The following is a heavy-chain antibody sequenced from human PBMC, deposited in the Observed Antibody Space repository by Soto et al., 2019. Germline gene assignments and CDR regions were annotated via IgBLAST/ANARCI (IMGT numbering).Heavy chain of an antibody. CDR3: ARAAIAAAGTFWFDP. V-gene: IGHV1-2*02. J-gene: IGHJ5*02. Sequence: ASVKVSCKASGYTFTGYYMHWVRQAPGQGLEWMGWINPNSGGTNYAQKFQGRVTMTRDTSISTAYMELSRLRSDDTAVYYCARAAIAAAGTFWFDPWGQGTLVTVSS. CDR1: GYTFTGYY. CDR2: INPNSGGT. D-gene: IGHD6-13*01.